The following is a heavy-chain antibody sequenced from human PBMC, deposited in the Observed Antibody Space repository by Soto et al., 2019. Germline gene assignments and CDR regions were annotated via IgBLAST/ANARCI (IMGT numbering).Heavy chain of an antibody. V-gene: IGHV1-8*01. CDR1: GYTFTSYD. J-gene: IGHJ4*02. D-gene: IGHD6-13*01. CDR3: ARERAAAGFDY. CDR2: MNPNSGNT. Sequence: QVQMVQSGAEVKKPGASVKVSCKASGYTFTSYDINWVRQATGQGLEWMGWMNPNSGNTGYAQELQGRVTMTRNTSISTAYMDLSSLRSDDTAVYYCARERAAAGFDYWGQGTLFTVSS.